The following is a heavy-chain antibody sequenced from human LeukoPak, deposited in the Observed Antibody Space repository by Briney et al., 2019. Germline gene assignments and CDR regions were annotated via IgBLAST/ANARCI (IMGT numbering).Heavy chain of an antibody. V-gene: IGHV3-7*01. Sequence: GGSLRLSCAASGFTFSCYWMNWVRQAPGKGREWVANIKQDGSQKSYVDSVKSRYTISRDNAKPALYLQMNSLRAEDTAVYYCARGAKGVISSWGERTLVTVSS. CDR3: ARGAKGVISS. CDR2: IKQDGSQK. J-gene: IGHJ4*02. CDR1: GFTFSCYW. D-gene: IGHD2-2*01.